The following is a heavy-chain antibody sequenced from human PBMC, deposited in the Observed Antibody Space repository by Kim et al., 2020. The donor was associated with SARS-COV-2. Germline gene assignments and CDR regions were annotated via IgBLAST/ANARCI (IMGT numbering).Heavy chain of an antibody. CDR3: ARESIGWLQFNY. V-gene: IGHV4-61*02. Sequence: SETLSLTCTVSGGSISSGSYYWSWIRQPAGKGLEWIGRIYTSGSTNYNPSLKSRVTISVDTSKNQFSLKLSSVTAADTAVYYCARESIGWLQFNYWGQGTLVTVSS. CDR1: GGSISSGSYY. J-gene: IGHJ4*02. D-gene: IGHD6-6*01. CDR2: IYTSGST.